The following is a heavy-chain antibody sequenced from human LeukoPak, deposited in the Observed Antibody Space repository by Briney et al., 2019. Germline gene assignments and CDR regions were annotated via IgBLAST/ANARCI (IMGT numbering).Heavy chain of an antibody. Sequence: PGGSLRLSCAASGFTFSSYEMNWVRQAPGKGLEWVSAVSGSGGSTYYADSVKGRFTISRDNSKNTLYLQMNSLRAEDTAVYYCAKAYSSSWYKVIGYWGQGTLVTVSS. V-gene: IGHV3-23*01. CDR3: AKAYSSSWYKVIGY. CDR1: GFTFSSYE. J-gene: IGHJ4*02. D-gene: IGHD6-13*01. CDR2: VSGSGGST.